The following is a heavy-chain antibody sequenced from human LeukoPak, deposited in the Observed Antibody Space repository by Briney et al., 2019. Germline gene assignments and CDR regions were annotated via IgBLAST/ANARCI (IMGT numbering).Heavy chain of an antibody. D-gene: IGHD3-3*01. CDR3: ARSITIFGVVIMAWFDP. CDR2: IYPGDSDT. J-gene: IGHJ5*02. V-gene: IGHV5-51*01. Sequence: GESLKISCKGSGYSFTSYWIGWVRQMPGKGLEWMGIIYPGDSDTRYSPSFQGQVTISADKSISTAYLQWSSLKASDTAIYYCARSITIFGVVIMAWFDPWGQGTLVTVSS. CDR1: GYSFTSYW.